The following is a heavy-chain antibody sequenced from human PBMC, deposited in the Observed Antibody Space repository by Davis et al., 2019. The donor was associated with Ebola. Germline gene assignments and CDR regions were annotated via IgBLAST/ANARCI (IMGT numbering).Heavy chain of an antibody. CDR3: ARALNLEWLSFFDY. Sequence: GGSLRLSCAASGFTFSSYAMSWVRQAPGKGLEWVSAISGSGGSTYYADSVKGRFTISRDNSKNTLYLQMNSLRAEDTAVYYCARALNLEWLSFFDYWGQGTLVTVSS. V-gene: IGHV3-23*01. CDR2: ISGSGGST. CDR1: GFTFSSYA. D-gene: IGHD3-3*01. J-gene: IGHJ4*02.